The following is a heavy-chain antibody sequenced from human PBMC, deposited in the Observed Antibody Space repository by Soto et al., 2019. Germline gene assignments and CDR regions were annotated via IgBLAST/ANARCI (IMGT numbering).Heavy chain of an antibody. V-gene: IGHV4-30-2*01. Sequence: QLQLQESGSGLVKPSQTLSLTCAVSGGSISSGGYSWSWIRQPPGKGLEWIGYIYHSGSTYYNPSLKSRVSVSVDRSKDQFSLKLSSVTAADTAVYDCAAGGGLPRYYWGQGTLVTVSS. CDR2: IYHSGST. CDR1: GGSISSGGYS. J-gene: IGHJ4*02. CDR3: AAGGGLPRYY. D-gene: IGHD5-12*01.